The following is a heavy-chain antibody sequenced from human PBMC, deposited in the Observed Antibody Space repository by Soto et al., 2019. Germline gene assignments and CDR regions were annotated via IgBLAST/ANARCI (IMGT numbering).Heavy chain of an antibody. CDR3: ARMSLFYTTTA. D-gene: IGHD1-1*01. J-gene: IGHJ4*02. CDR1: GGSVSSTTDY. CDR2: IYYSGIT. Sequence: SETLSLTCSVSGGSVSSTTDYWSWIRQPPGKGLECIGYIYYSGITNYNPSLKSRVTISLDTSKNQFSLKLPSVTAADTAVYYCARMSLFYTTTARGQGTLVTVSS. V-gene: IGHV4-61*01.